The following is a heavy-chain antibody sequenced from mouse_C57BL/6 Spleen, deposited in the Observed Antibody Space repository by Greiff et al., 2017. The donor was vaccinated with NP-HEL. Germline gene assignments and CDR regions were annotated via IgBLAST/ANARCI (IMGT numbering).Heavy chain of an antibody. CDR2: ISDGGSYT. Sequence: EVQRVESGGGLVKPGGSLKLSCAASGFTFSSYAMSWVRQTPEKRLEWVATISDGGSYTYYPDNVKGRFTISRDNAKNNLYLQMSHLKSEDTAMYYCARDDYYGSRAFAYWGQGTLVTVSA. J-gene: IGHJ3*01. V-gene: IGHV5-4*01. D-gene: IGHD1-1*01. CDR3: ARDDYYGSRAFAY. CDR1: GFTFSSYA.